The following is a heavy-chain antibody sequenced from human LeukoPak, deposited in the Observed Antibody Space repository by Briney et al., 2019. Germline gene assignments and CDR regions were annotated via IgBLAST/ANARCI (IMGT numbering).Heavy chain of an antibody. J-gene: IGHJ4*02. CDR2: INSDGTRT. D-gene: IGHD2-15*01. V-gene: IGHV3-74*01. Sequence: PGGSLRLSCAASGFTFSSYWMHWVRHAPGKGLVWVSRINSDGTRTSYADSVKGRFTISRDNAKNTLYLQMNSLRPEDTAVYYCAKVGSGVIQGFDYWGQGTLVTVSS. CDR1: GFTFSSYW. CDR3: AKVGSGVIQGFDY.